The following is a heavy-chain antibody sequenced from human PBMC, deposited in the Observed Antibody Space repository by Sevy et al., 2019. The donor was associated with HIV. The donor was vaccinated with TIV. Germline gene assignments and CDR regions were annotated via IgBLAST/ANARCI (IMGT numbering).Heavy chain of an antibody. D-gene: IGHD2-15*01. Sequence: ASVKVSCKVSGYTFNTYRIHWVRQAPGQGLEWMGWISPHNGDTNYAQRLQGRVTMLTDTSSSTAYMELKSLRSDDTAGYYCARAYCSGGRCYSLASWGQGTLVTVSS. CDR2: ISPHNGDT. J-gene: IGHJ5*02. CDR3: ARAYCSGGRCYSLAS. V-gene: IGHV1-18*01. CDR1: GYTFNTYR.